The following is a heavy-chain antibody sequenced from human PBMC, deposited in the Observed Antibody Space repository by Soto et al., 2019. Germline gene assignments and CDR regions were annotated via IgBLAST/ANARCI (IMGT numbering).Heavy chain of an antibody. D-gene: IGHD2-2*01. CDR1: GGSFSGYY. CDR2: INHSGST. CDR3: ARGRICSSTSCYAPYYYYMDV. Sequence: QVQLQQWGAGLLKPSETLSLTCAVYGGSFSGYYWSWIRQPPGKGLEWIGEINHSGSTNYNPSLNSRVTISVDTSKNQFSLKLSSVTAADTAVYYCARGRICSSTSCYAPYYYYMDVWGKGTTVTVSS. V-gene: IGHV4-34*01. J-gene: IGHJ6*03.